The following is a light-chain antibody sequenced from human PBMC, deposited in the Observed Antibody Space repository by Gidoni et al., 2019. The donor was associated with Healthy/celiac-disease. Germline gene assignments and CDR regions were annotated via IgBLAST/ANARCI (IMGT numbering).Light chain of an antibody. Sequence: DIQMTQSPSTLSASVGDRVTITCRASQSISSWLAWYQPKPGKAPKLLIYKASSLESGVPSRFSGSGSVTEFTLTISSLQPDDFATYYCQQYNSYWTFGQXTKVEIK. J-gene: IGKJ1*01. CDR2: KAS. CDR3: QQYNSYWT. V-gene: IGKV1-5*03. CDR1: QSISSW.